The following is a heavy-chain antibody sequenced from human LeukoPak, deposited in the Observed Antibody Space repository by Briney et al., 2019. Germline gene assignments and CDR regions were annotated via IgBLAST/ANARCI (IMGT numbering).Heavy chain of an antibody. Sequence: SETLSLTCTVSGGSISSSSYYWGWIRQPPGKGLEWIGSIYYSGSTYYNPSLKSRVTISVDTSKNQFSLKLSSVTAADTAVYYCARRGGQRIAVAGTGDAFDIWGQGTMVTVSS. CDR1: GGSISSSSYY. CDR2: IYYSGST. CDR3: ARRGGQRIAVAGTGDAFDI. J-gene: IGHJ3*02. V-gene: IGHV4-39*01. D-gene: IGHD6-19*01.